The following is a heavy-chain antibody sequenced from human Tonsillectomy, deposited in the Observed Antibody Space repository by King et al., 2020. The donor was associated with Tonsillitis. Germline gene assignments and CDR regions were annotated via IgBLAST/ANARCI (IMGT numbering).Heavy chain of an antibody. CDR1: GGSISSGGYS. CDR2: ICHSGNS. CDR3: ARGVAAAGIDY. Sequence: QLQESGSGLVKPSQTLSLTCAVSGGSISSGGYSWSWIRQPPGKGLEWIGYICHSGNSYYNPSLKSRVTISVDRSKNQFSLKLSSVTAADTALYYCARGVAAAGIDYWGQGTLVTVSS. J-gene: IGHJ4*02. V-gene: IGHV4-30-2*01. D-gene: IGHD6-13*01.